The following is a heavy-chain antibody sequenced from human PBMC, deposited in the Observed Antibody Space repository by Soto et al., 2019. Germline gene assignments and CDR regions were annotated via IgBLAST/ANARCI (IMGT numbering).Heavy chain of an antibody. CDR3: ARDGSGSYGKQYYCYYGMYV. CDR1: GCTFSSYA. Sequence: QVQLVQSGAEVKKPGSSVKVSCKASGCTFSSYAISWVGQAPGQGLEWIGGIIPIFGTANHAKKFQGRVTITADESTSTAYMELSSLRSEETAVYYCARDGSGSYGKQYYCYYGMYVW. V-gene: IGHV1-69*12. J-gene: IGHJ6*01. D-gene: IGHD3-10*01. CDR2: IIPIFGTA.